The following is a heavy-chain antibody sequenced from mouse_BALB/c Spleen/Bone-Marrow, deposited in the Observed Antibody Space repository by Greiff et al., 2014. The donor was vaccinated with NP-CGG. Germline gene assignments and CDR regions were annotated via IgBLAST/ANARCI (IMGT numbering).Heavy chain of an antibody. CDR3: ARSGGDSMDY. Sequence: SGPELVKPGALVKISCKASGYTFTSYDINWVKQRPGQGLEWIGWIYPGDGSTKYNEKFKDKATLTADKSSSTAYMQLSSLTSENSADYFCARSGGDSMDYWGQGTSVTVSS. CDR2: IYPGDGST. V-gene: IGHV1S33*01. D-gene: IGHD1-1*02. J-gene: IGHJ4*01. CDR1: GYTFTSYD.